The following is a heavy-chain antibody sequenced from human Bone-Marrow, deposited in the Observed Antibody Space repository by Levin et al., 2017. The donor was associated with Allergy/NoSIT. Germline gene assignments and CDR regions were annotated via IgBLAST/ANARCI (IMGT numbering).Heavy chain of an antibody. D-gene: IGHD3-10*01. CDR3: AKLGAVARPYYLDY. J-gene: IGHJ4*02. V-gene: IGHV3-30*18. CDR2: LSSDGSNK. CDR1: GFTFSSYG. Sequence: GGSLRLSCAASGFTFSSYGMHWVRQAPGKGLEWVAGLSSDGSNKYHADSVKGRFTVSRDNTKNTLYLQMNSLRAEDSAVYYCAKLGAVARPYYLDYWGQGILVTVSS.